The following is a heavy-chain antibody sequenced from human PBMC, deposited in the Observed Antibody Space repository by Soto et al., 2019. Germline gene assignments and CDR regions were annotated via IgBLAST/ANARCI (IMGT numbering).Heavy chain of an antibody. V-gene: IGHV1-69*12. D-gene: IGHD3-22*01. CDR1: GGTFNNYA. Sequence: QVQLVQSGAEVKKPESSVMVSCKASGGTFNNYAITWVRQAPGQGLEWMGGTIPMFGTTNYAEKFQGRVTITADESTNTAYVELRSLRSADTAVYYCTGCGIRYHSIGFYLGIDGMDVWGQGTTVIVSS. CDR2: TIPMFGTT. CDR3: TGCGIRYHSIGFYLGIDGMDV. J-gene: IGHJ6*02.